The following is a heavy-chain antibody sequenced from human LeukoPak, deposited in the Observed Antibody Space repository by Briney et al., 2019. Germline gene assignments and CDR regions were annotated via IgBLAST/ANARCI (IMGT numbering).Heavy chain of an antibody. V-gene: IGHV3-66*01. CDR3: ARGRQPNGDNDY. Sequence: GGSLRLSCAASGFTVSSNYMSWVRQAPGKGLEWVSVIYSGGSTYYADSVKGRFTISRDNSKNTLYLQMNSLRAEDTAVYYWARGRQPNGDNDYWGQGTLVTVSS. J-gene: IGHJ4*02. CDR2: IYSGGST. CDR1: GFTVSSNY. D-gene: IGHD4-17*01.